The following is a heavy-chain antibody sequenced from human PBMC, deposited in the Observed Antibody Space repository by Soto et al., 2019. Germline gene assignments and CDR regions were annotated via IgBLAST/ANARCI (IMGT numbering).Heavy chain of an antibody. CDR1: GYTFTGYY. Sequence: ASVKVSCKASGYTFTGYYMHWVRQAPGQGLEWMGWINPNSGGTNYAQKLQGRVTMTRDTSISTAYMELNSLRAEDTAVYYCARDLAIAAVDPFDYWGQGIQVTVSS. J-gene: IGHJ4*02. D-gene: IGHD6-13*01. CDR3: ARDLAIAAVDPFDY. CDR2: INPNSGGT. V-gene: IGHV1-2*02.